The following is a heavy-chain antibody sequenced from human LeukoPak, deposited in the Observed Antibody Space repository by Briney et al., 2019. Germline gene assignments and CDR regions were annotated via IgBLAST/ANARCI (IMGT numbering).Heavy chain of an antibody. V-gene: IGHV1-2*02. CDR1: GYTFTGYY. J-gene: IGHJ5*02. D-gene: IGHD2-15*01. CDR3: ARASVVGPASWFDP. Sequence: ASVKVSCKASGYTFTGYYMHWVRQAPGQGLEWMGWINPNSGGTNYAQKFQGRVTMTRDTSISTAYMELSRLRSDDTAVYYCARASVVGPASWFDPRGQGTLVTVSS. CDR2: INPNSGGT.